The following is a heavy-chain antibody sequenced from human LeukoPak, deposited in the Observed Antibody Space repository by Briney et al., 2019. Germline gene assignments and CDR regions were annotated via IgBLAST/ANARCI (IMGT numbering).Heavy chain of an antibody. V-gene: IGHV3-23*01. CDR1: GFTFSSYA. Sequence: TGGSLRLSCAASGFTFSSYAMSWVRQAPGKGLEWVSAISGSGGSTYYADSVKGRFTISRDNSKNTLYLQMNSLRAEDTAVYYCAKDRDYYGSGSYCVDFDYWGQGTLVTVSS. J-gene: IGHJ4*02. CDR3: AKDRDYYGSGSYCVDFDY. CDR2: ISGSGGST. D-gene: IGHD3-10*01.